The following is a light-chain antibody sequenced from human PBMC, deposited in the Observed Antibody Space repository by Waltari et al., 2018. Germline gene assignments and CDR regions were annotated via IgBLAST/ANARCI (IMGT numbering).Light chain of an antibody. CDR2: KSS. Sequence: DIQMTQSPSTLSASVGKRVAITCRASQSISIWLAWYQQRSGKAPKLLISKSSSLESGVPSRFSGSGSGTEFTLTITNLHPDDFATYYCQHYDNYPVAFGQGTKLEIK. CDR1: QSISIW. CDR3: QHYDNYPVA. J-gene: IGKJ2*01. V-gene: IGKV1-5*03.